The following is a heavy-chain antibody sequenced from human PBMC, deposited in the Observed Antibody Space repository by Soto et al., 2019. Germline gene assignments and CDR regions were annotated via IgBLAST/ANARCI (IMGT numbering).Heavy chain of an antibody. V-gene: IGHV1-18*01. CDR3: AFDLGVGVVYFHY. Sequence: GASVKVSCKASGYTFTSYGISWVRQAPGQGLEWMGWISAYNGNTNYAQDFQGRVSLTADISTNTAYMELSSLRSEDTAVYFCAFDLGVGVVYFHYWGQGTLVTVSS. D-gene: IGHD2-15*01. CDR2: ISAYNGNT. CDR1: GYTFTSYG. J-gene: IGHJ4*02.